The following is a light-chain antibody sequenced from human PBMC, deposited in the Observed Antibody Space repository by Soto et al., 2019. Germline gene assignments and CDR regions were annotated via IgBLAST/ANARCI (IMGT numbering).Light chain of an antibody. CDR1: QSVSSNY. CDR2: GAS. J-gene: IGKJ2*01. CDR3: QQSGTSPVT. Sequence: EIVLTQSPGTLSLSPGERATLSCRASQSVSSNYLAWYQQKPGQAPRLVIYGASSRATGIPDRFSGGGSESDCTLSIRSLEPEDFAVYYCQQSGTSPVTFGQGTKLEIK. V-gene: IGKV3-20*01.